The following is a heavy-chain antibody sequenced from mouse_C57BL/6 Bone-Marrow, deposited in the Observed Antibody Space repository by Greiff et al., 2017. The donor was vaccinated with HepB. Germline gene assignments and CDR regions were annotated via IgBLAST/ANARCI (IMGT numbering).Heavy chain of an antibody. CDR2: IRLKSDNYAT. CDR3: PLITTVVAHWYFDV. D-gene: IGHD1-1*01. J-gene: IGHJ1*03. V-gene: IGHV6-3*01. CDR1: GFTFSNYW. Sequence: DVMLVESGGGLVQPGGSMKLSCVASGFTFSNYWMNWVRQSPEKGLEWVAQIRLKSDNYATHYAESVKGRFTISRDDSKSSVYLQMNNLRAEDTGIYYCPLITTVVAHWYFDVWGTGTTVTVSS.